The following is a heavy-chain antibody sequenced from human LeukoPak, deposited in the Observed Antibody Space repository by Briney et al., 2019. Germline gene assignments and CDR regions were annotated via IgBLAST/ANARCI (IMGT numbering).Heavy chain of an antibody. J-gene: IGHJ4*02. Sequence: GGSLRLSCAAFGFTFSGYEMNWVRQAPGKGLEWVSYITSSGRTRYYADSVKGRFTLSRDNAKNSLYLQMNSLRAEDTAIYYCARESPHCSGVSCFFDYWGQGTLVTVSS. V-gene: IGHV3-48*03. CDR2: ITSSGRTR. D-gene: IGHD2-15*01. CDR3: ARESPHCSGVSCFFDY. CDR1: GFTFSGYE.